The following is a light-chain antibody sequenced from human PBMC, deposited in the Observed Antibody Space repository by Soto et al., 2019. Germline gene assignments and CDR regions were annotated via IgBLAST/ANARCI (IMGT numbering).Light chain of an antibody. CDR3: QQFSSYPLT. Sequence: EIVLTQSPGTLSLSPGEIATLSFSASQSVSTTYVAWYQQKPGQAPRLLIYGASSRATGIPDRFSGSGSGTDFTLTISRLEPEDFAVYYCQQFSSYPLTFGGGTKVDIK. J-gene: IGKJ4*01. CDR1: QSVSTTY. CDR2: GAS. V-gene: IGKV3-20*01.